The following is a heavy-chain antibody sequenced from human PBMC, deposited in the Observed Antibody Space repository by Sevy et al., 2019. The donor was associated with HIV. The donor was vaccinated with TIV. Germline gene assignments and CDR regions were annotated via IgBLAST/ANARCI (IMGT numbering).Heavy chain of an antibody. D-gene: IGHD5-18*01. J-gene: IGHJ6*02. V-gene: IGHV3-20*04. CDR1: GFTFDDYG. Sequence: GGSLRLSCAASGFTFDDYGMSWVRQAPGKGLEWVSGINWNGGSTGYADSVKGRFTISRDNAKNSLYLQVNSVRAEDTALYYCARHGYGYGYHALLDYYYGMDVWGQGTTVTVSS. CDR2: INWNGGST. CDR3: ARHGYGYGYHALLDYYYGMDV.